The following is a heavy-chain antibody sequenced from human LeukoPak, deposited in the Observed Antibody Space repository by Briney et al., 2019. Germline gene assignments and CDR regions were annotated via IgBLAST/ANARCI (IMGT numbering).Heavy chain of an antibody. Sequence: GGSLRLSCAASGFTFSSYWMSWVRQAPGKGLEWVANIKQDGSEKYYVDSVKGRFTISRDNAQNSLHLQMNSLRAEDTAVYYCARAPRRGVMDVWGTGTTVSVSS. J-gene: IGHJ6*03. D-gene: IGHD3-10*01. V-gene: IGHV3-7*01. CDR1: GFTFSSYW. CDR2: IKQDGSEK. CDR3: ARAPRRGVMDV.